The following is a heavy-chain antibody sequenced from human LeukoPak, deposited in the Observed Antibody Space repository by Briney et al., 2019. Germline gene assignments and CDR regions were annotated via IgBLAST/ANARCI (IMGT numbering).Heavy chain of an antibody. CDR2: IYYSGST. CDR1: GGSISSYY. CDR3: ASRSSIWSGYQDTLYYFDS. D-gene: IGHD3-3*01. J-gene: IGHJ4*02. V-gene: IGHV4-59*01. Sequence: EASGTLSLTCTVSGGSISSYYWSWIRQPPGKRLEWIGHIYYSGSTNYNPSLKSRVTISVDTSKNQFSLKLSSVTAADTAVYYCASRSSIWSGYQDTLYYFDSWGQGTLVTVSS.